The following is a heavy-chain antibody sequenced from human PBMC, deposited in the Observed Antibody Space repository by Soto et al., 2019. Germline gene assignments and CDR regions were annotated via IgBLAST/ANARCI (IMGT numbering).Heavy chain of an antibody. CDR3: AGDQGGTYQNWFDP. J-gene: IGHJ5*02. V-gene: IGHV3-48*03. Sequence: GGSLRLSCAASGFTFSNYEMNWVRQAPGKGLEWVSYISSTSSVKYYADSVKGRLTISRDNAKKSLYLQMKNLRPEDTAVYYCAGDQGGTYQNWFDPWGQGALVTVSS. CDR2: ISSTSSVK. CDR1: GFTFSNYE. D-gene: IGHD1-26*01.